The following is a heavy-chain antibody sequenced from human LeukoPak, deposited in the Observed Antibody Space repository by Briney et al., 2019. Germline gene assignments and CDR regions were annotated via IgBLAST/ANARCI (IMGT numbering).Heavy chain of an antibody. CDR2: ISSSGSTI. V-gene: IGHV3-48*03. D-gene: IGHD5-24*01. CDR1: GFTFSSYE. Sequence: GGSLRLSCAASGFTFSSYEMNWVRQAPGKGLEGVSYISSSGSTIYYADSVKGRFTISRDNAKNSLYLQMNSLRAEDTAVYYCARAKRDGYNSFDYWGQGTLVTVSS. CDR3: ARAKRDGYNSFDY. J-gene: IGHJ4*02.